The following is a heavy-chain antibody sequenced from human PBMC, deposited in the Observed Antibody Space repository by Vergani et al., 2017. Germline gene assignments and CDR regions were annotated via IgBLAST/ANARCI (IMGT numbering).Heavy chain of an antibody. J-gene: IGHJ4*02. V-gene: IGHV4-34*01. D-gene: IGHD6-6*01. CDR3: AIGSSSSSRKSFDY. Sequence: QVQLQQWGAGLLKPSETLSLTCAVYGGSFSGYYWSWIRQPPGKGLEWIGEINHSGSTNYNPSLKSRVTISVDTSKNQFSLKLSSVTAADTAVYYCAIGSSSSSRKSFDYWGQGTLVTVSS. CDR2: INHSGST. CDR1: GGSFSGYY.